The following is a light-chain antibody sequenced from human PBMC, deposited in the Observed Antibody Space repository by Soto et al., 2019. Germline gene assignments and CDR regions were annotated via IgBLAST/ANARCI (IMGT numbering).Light chain of an antibody. CDR2: EGS. CDR3: CSYARGSTYV. J-gene: IGLJ1*01. CDR1: SSDVGNYNL. V-gene: IGLV2-23*01. Sequence: QSALTQPASVSGSSGQSITISCTGTSSDVGNYNLVSWYQQHPGKAPKLMIYEGSKRPSGVSNRFSGSKSDNTASLTISGLQAEDEAHYYCCSYARGSTYVFGTGTKVTVL.